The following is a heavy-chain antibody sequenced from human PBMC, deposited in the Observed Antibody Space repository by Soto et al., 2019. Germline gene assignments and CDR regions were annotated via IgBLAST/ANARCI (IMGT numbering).Heavy chain of an antibody. CDR1: GGSISSYY. D-gene: IGHD3-9*01. J-gene: IGHJ4*02. Sequence: TSETLSLTCTVSGGSISSYYWSWIRQPPGKGLEWIGYIYYSGRTSYNPSLKSRVTISVDTSKNQFSLELTSVTAADTAVYYCARAPADWPFDYWGQGSLVTVSS. CDR3: ARAPADWPFDY. V-gene: IGHV4-59*01. CDR2: IYYSGRT.